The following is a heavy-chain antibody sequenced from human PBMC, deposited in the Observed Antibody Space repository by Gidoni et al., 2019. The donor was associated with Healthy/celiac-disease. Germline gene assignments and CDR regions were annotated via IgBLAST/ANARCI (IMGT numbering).Heavy chain of an antibody. Sequence: QVTLRESGPALVKPTQTLTLTCTFSGFSLSTSGMCVSWIRQPPGKALEWLARIDWDDDKYYSTSLKTRLTISKDTSKNQVVLTMTNMDPVDTATYYCARIRIAAAGIDYYGMDVWGQGTTVTVSS. CDR3: ARIRIAAAGIDYYGMDV. CDR2: IDWDDDK. J-gene: IGHJ6*02. V-gene: IGHV2-70*15. D-gene: IGHD6-13*01. CDR1: GFSLSTSGMC.